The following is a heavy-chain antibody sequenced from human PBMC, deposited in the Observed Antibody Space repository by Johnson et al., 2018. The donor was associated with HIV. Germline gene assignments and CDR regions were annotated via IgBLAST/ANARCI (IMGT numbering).Heavy chain of an antibody. CDR3: ARERGYFGNPAFDI. CDR1: GFTFSSYA. J-gene: IGHJ3*02. V-gene: IGHV3-30-3*01. Sequence: QMLLVESGGDVVQPGRSLRLSCTASGFTFSSYALHWVRQAPGKGLEWVAVLSYAGSNKFYADSVKGRFTISRDNSKNTLYLQMNSLRTEDTAMYYCARERGYFGNPAFDIWGQGTMVTVSS. D-gene: IGHD4-23*01. CDR2: LSYAGSNK.